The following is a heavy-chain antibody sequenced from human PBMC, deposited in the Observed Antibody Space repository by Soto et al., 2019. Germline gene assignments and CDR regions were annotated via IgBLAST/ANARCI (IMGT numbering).Heavy chain of an antibody. J-gene: IGHJ3*01. D-gene: IGHD2-15*01. V-gene: IGHV3-74*01. CDR2: IQNDASLT. CDR1: GCTFDYYW. CDR3: VRGQRGGFDL. Sequence: PGGSLRLSCAASGCTFDYYWMHCVRQVPGKGLLWVSHIQNDASLTTYADSVKGRFIISRDNAKNTLYLQMNGLRVEDTAVYFCVRGQRGGFDLWGQGTMVTVSS.